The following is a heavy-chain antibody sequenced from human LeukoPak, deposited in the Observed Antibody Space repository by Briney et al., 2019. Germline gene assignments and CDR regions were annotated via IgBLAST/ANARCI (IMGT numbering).Heavy chain of an antibody. CDR1: GFTFSSYR. J-gene: IGHJ4*02. Sequence: GGSLRLSCAASGFTFSSYRMNWVRQAPGKGLEWVSSITTTSDYIYYADSVKGRFTISRDNAKNSLYLQMNNLRAEDTAMYYCARDRYPAAREFDYWGQGTLVTVSS. CDR3: ARDRYPAAREFDY. D-gene: IGHD2-2*01. V-gene: IGHV3-21*06. CDR2: ITTTSDYI.